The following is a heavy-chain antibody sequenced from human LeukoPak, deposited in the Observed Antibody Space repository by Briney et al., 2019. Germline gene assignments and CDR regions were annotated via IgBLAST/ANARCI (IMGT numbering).Heavy chain of an antibody. CDR2: ISSIRSYI. J-gene: IGHJ4*02. Sequence: PGGSLRLSCAVSEFTFSSYSINWVRQAPGKGLEWVSSISSIRSYIYYADSVKGRFTISRDNAKNSLYLQMNSLRAEDTAVYYCVRLRGGYNYALGPFDFWGQGTLVTVSS. CDR1: EFTFSSYS. CDR3: VRLRGGYNYALGPFDF. V-gene: IGHV3-21*01. D-gene: IGHD5-18*01.